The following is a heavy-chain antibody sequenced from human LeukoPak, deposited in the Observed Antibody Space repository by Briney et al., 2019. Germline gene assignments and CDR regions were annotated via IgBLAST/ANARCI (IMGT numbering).Heavy chain of an antibody. V-gene: IGHV3-30*18. J-gene: IGHJ4*02. CDR3: AKDSYSSSSRPPYFDY. CDR1: GFTFSSYG. CDR2: ISYDGSNK. D-gene: IGHD6-6*01. Sequence: PGRSLRLSCAASGFTFSSYGMHWVRQAPGKGLEWVAVISYDGSNKYYADSVKGRFTISRDSSKNTLYLQMNSLRAEDTAVYYCAKDSYSSSSRPPYFDYWGQGTLVTVSS.